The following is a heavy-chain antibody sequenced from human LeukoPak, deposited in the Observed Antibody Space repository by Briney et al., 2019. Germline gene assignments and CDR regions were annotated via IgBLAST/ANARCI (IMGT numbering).Heavy chain of an antibody. CDR3: ARGGNYSFDY. CDR1: GDSVSSNSAA. V-gene: IGHV6-1*01. Sequence: SQTLSLTCGISGDSVSSNSAAWNWIRQSPSRGLEWLGSTYYRSKWYNDYAESVQSRITIIPDTSKNQFSLQPNSVTPEDTAVYYCARGGNYSFDYWGQGTLVTVSS. CDR2: TYYRSKWYN. J-gene: IGHJ4*02. D-gene: IGHD1-26*01.